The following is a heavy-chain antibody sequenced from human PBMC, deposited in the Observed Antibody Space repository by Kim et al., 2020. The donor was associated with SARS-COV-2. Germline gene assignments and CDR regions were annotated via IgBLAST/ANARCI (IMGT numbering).Heavy chain of an antibody. CDR1: GCSISSYY. D-gene: IGHD4-17*01. V-gene: IGHV4-59*08. J-gene: IGHJ6*03. CDR2: IYYSGSTRST. Sequence: SETLSLTCTVSGCSISSYYWSWIRQPPGKGLEWIGYIYYSGSTRSTNYNSSLQSRVAISVDTSKNQFSLQLNTVTAADTAVYYCAKATTGQYYYMDVWGKGTTVTVSS. CDR3: AKATTGQYYYMDV.